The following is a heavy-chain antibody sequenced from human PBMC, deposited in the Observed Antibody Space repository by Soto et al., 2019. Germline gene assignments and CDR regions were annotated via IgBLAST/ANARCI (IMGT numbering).Heavy chain of an antibody. CDR3: ARNSGTAPRHFDY. V-gene: IGHV3-33*01. Sequence: QVQLVESGGGVVQPGRSLRLSCAASGFTFSSYGMHWVRQAPGKGLEWVAVIWYDGSNKYYADSVKGRFTIFRDNSKNTVYLQMNSLRDEDTAVYYCARNSGTAPRHFDYWGQGTLVTVSS. J-gene: IGHJ4*02. CDR2: IWYDGSNK. D-gene: IGHD2-2*01. CDR1: GFTFSSYG.